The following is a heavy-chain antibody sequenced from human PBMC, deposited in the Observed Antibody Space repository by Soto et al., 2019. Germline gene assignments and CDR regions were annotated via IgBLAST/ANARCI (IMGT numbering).Heavy chain of an antibody. J-gene: IGHJ4*02. D-gene: IGHD1-1*01. CDR1: GYAFTTYG. CDR2: ISAHNGNT. V-gene: IGHV1-18*01. CDR3: ARGRYGDY. Sequence: QVHLVQSGAEVKKPGASVKVSCQGSGYAFTTYGITWVRQALGQGLEWMGWISAHNGNTNYAQKLQGRVTVTRDTPTSTAYMELRSLRCDDTAVYYSARGRYGDYWGQGALVTVSS.